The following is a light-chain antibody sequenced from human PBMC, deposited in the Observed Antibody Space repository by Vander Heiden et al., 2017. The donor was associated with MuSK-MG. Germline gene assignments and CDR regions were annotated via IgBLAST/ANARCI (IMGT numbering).Light chain of an antibody. CDR2: GAS. J-gene: IGKJ2*01. V-gene: IGKV3-20*01. CDR3: QHYYMSPYI. Sequence: SSEYLAWYQHRPGQAPRLLIYGASTRATGIPVRFSGSGSGTDFTLTISRLEPEDFAVYYCQHYYMSPYIFGQGTKLEI. CDR1: SSEY.